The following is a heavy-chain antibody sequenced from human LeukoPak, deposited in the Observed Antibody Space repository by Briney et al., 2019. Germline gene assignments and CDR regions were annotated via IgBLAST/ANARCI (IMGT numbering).Heavy chain of an antibody. Sequence: GGSLRLSCAASGFTFSSYGMHWVRQAPGKGLEWVAFIRYDGSNKYYADSVKGRFTISRDNAKNSLYLQMNSLRAEDTAVYYCARGYTGIVGATYFDYWGQGTLVTVSS. D-gene: IGHD1-26*01. CDR2: IRYDGSNK. CDR1: GFTFSSYG. J-gene: IGHJ4*02. CDR3: ARGYTGIVGATYFDY. V-gene: IGHV3-30*02.